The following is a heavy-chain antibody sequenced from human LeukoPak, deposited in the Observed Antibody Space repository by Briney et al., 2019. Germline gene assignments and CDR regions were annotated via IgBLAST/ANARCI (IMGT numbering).Heavy chain of an antibody. CDR1: GGTFSSYA. J-gene: IGHJ3*02. D-gene: IGHD5-18*01. V-gene: IGHV1-69*05. CDR2: IIPIFGTA. Sequence: AASVKVSCKASGGTFSSYAISWVRQAPGQGLEWMGGIIPIFGTANYAQKFQGRVTITTDESASTAYMELSSLRSEDTAVYYCARERGYCYGSDAFDIWGQGTMVTVSS. CDR3: ARERGYCYGSDAFDI.